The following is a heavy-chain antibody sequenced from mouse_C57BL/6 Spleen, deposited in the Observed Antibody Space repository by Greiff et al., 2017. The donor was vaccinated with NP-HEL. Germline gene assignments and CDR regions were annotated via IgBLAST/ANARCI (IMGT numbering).Heavy chain of an antibody. CDR2: IHPNSGST. CDR3: ARHYGSIYPFAY. CDR1: GYTFTSYW. V-gene: IGHV1-64*01. Sequence: QVQLQQPGAELVKPGASVKLSCKASGYTFTSYWMHWVKQRPGQGLEWIGMIHPNSGSTNYNEKFKSKATLTVDKSSSTAYMQLSSLTSEDSAVXYCARHYGSIYPFAYWGQGTLVTVSA. D-gene: IGHD1-1*01. J-gene: IGHJ3*01.